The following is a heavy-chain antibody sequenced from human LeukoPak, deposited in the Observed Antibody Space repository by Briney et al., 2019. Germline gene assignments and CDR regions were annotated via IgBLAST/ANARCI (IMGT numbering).Heavy chain of an antibody. V-gene: IGHV3-33*01. CDR2: IWYDGSNK. CDR3: ARAESIDDDLLDY. D-gene: IGHD1-1*01. Sequence: PGGSLRLSCAASGFTFSSYGMHWVRQAPGKGLEWVAVIWYDGSNKYYADSVEGRFTISRDNSKNTLYLQMNSLRAEDTAVYYCARAESIDDDLLDYWGQGTLVTVSS. J-gene: IGHJ4*02. CDR1: GFTFSSYG.